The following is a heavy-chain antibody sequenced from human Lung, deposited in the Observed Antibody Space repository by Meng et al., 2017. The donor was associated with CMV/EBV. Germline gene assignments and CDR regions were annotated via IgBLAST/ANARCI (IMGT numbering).Heavy chain of an antibody. Sequence: SCAASGFTFSSYVMHWVRQAPGKGLEWVAVIWYDGSNKYYADSVKGLFTISRDNSKNTLYMQMNSLRAEDTAVYYCAKDVAAPTQPYYYYYGMDVXGQAXTVTVSS. V-gene: IGHV3-33*06. D-gene: IGHD6-6*01. CDR3: AKDVAAPTQPYYYYYGMDV. CDR2: IWYDGSNK. CDR1: GFTFSSYV. J-gene: IGHJ6*02.